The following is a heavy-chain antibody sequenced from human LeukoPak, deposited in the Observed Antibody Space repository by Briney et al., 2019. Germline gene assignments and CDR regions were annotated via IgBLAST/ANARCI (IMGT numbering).Heavy chain of an antibody. CDR1: GFTFSSYW. V-gene: IGHV3-7*01. D-gene: IGHD3-22*01. CDR2: IKQDGSEK. J-gene: IGHJ4*02. CDR3: ARSPTTYYYDSGGYYGEDY. Sequence: PGGSLRLSCAASGFTFSSYWMSWVRQAPGKGLEWVANIKQDGSEKYYVDSVKGRFTISRDNAKNSLYLQMDSLRAEDTAVYYCARSPTTYYYDSGGYYGEDYWGQGTLVTVSS.